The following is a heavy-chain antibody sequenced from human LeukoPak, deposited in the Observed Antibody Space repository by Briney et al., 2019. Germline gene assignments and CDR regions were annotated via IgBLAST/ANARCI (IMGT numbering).Heavy chain of an antibody. CDR1: GYTFTGYY. CDR3: ARENNSGWYRKAAFDY. CDR2: INPNGGGT. D-gene: IGHD6-19*01. V-gene: IGHV1-2*02. Sequence: ASVKVSCKASGYTFTGYYIHWVRQAPGQGLEWMGWINPNGGGTNYAQNFQGRVTMTRDTSISTAYMELSRLRSDDTAIYYCARENNSGWYRKAAFDYWGQGTLVTVSS. J-gene: IGHJ4*02.